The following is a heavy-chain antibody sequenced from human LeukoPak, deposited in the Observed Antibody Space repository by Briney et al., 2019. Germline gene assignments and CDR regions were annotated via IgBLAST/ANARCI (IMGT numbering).Heavy chain of an antibody. V-gene: IGHV3-7*03. CDR1: GFYFRDHW. CDR2: IKTDGSET. D-gene: IGHD6-19*01. CDR3: VKNDGWFHLAQ. Sequence: GGSLRLSCAASGFYFRDHWMDWVRQAPGKGLEWVGHIKTDGSETYYLDSLKGRISIFRDNTNNALYLQMNSLRVEDTAVYYCVKNDGWFHLAQWGQGTLVTVSS. J-gene: IGHJ4*02.